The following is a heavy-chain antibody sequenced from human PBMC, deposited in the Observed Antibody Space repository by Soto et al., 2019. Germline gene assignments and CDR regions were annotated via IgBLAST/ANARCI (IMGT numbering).Heavy chain of an antibody. D-gene: IGHD5-12*01. V-gene: IGHV6-1*01. Sequence: SHTLSLTCAISGYSVSSNSAALNWIRQSPSRGLEWLGRTYYRSKWYNDYAVSVKSRITINPDTSKNQFSLQLNSVTPEDTAVYYCARDRYSGYDWPYDYYYYGMDVWGQGTTVTVSS. J-gene: IGHJ6*02. CDR3: ARDRYSGYDWPYDYYYYGMDV. CDR1: GYSVSSNSAA. CDR2: TYYRSKWYN.